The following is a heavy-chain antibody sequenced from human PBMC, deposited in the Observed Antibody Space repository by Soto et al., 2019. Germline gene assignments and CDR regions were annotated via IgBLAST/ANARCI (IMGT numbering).Heavy chain of an antibody. J-gene: IGHJ4*02. CDR3: TKDNNWDDPG. D-gene: IGHD1-1*01. CDR2: IGGDSRTT. Sequence: GGSLRLSXAASGFTFSTNAMTWLRQAPGKGLEWVSIIGGDSRTTFYADSVKGRFTVSRDNSKNTVYLDMNSLRGEDTAIYYCTKDNNWDDPGWGQGTLVTVSS. CDR1: GFTFSTNA. V-gene: IGHV3-23*01.